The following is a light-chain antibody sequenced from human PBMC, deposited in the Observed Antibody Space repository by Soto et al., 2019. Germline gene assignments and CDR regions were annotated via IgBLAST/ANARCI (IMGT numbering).Light chain of an antibody. Sequence: DIQMTQFPSTLSASVGDSVTITCRASQGIRSWLAWYQQKPGKAPRLLIYKASTLESGVPSRFSGSVSGTEFTLTISSLQPDDFATYYCQEYSDLWTFGQGTKVDIK. CDR1: QGIRSW. CDR3: QEYSDLWT. J-gene: IGKJ1*01. CDR2: KAS. V-gene: IGKV1-5*03.